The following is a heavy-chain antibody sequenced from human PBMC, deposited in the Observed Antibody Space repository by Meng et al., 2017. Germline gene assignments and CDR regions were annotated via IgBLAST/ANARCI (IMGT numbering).Heavy chain of an antibody. D-gene: IGHD5-24*01. Sequence: GESLKISCAASGFTFSSYSMNGVRQAPGKGLEWVSSISSSSSYIYYADSVKGRFTISRDNAKNSLYLQMNSLRAEDTAVYYCARAAEMATIDYYYYGMDVWGQGTTVTVSS. CDR2: ISSSSSYI. V-gene: IGHV3-21*01. CDR3: ARAAEMATIDYYYYGMDV. J-gene: IGHJ6*02. CDR1: GFTFSSYS.